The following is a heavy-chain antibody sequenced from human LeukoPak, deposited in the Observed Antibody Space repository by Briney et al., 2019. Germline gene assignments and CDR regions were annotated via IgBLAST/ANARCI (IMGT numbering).Heavy chain of an antibody. J-gene: IGHJ5*02. Sequence: GASVKVSCMAAGYTFIGYYMFWVRQAPGQGLEWMGRINPNSGGTNYAQKFQGRVTMTRDTSIITAYMELSRLRSDDTAVYYCARGYCSGGSCYSVENWFDPWGQGTLVTVSS. CDR3: ARGYCSGGSCYSVENWFDP. V-gene: IGHV1-2*06. D-gene: IGHD2-15*01. CDR1: GYTFIGYY. CDR2: INPNSGGT.